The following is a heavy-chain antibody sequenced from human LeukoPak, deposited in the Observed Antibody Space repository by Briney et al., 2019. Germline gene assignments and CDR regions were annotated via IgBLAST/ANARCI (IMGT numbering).Heavy chain of an antibody. CDR2: IYYSGST. V-gene: IGHV4-39*01. CDR3: AARAHSVGAFDI. D-gene: IGHD5/OR15-5a*01. CDR1: GGSISSSSYY. J-gene: IGHJ3*02. Sequence: SETLSLTCTVSGGSISSSSYYWGWIRQPPGKGLEWIGSIYYSGSTYYNPSLKSRVTISVDTSKNQFSLKLSSVTAADTAVYYCAARAHSVGAFDIWGQGTMVTVSS.